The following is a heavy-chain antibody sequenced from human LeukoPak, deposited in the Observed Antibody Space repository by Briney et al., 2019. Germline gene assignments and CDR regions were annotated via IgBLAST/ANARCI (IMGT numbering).Heavy chain of an antibody. Sequence: GGSLRLSCAASGFTFSTYWMTWVRQAPGKGLEWVAIIKPDGSEKYYVDSVKGRFTISRDNAKNSLYLQMNSLRAEDTAVYYCARDLDPLDYWGQGTLVTVSS. CDR2: IKPDGSEK. CDR3: ARDLDPLDY. V-gene: IGHV3-7*01. J-gene: IGHJ4*02. CDR1: GFTFSTYW.